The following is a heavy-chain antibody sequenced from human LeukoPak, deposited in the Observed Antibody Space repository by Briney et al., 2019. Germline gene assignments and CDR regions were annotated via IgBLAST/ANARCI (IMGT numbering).Heavy chain of an antibody. D-gene: IGHD3-10*01. Sequence: ASVKVSCKASGYTFTGYYMHWVRQAPGQGLEWMGWINPNSGGTNYAQKFQGRVTMTRDTSISTAYMELSRLRSDDTAVYYCASLDYGSGSYSGINWFDPWGQGTLVTVSS. CDR1: GYTFTGYY. V-gene: IGHV1-2*02. CDR2: INPNSGGT. CDR3: ASLDYGSGSYSGINWFDP. J-gene: IGHJ5*02.